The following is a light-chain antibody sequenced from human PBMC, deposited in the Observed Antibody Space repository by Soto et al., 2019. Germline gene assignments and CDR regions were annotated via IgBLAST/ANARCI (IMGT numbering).Light chain of an antibody. J-gene: IGKJ2*01. Sequence: DIQMTQSPSTLSASVGDRVTITCRASQSISSWLAWYQQKPGEAPNLLIYDASSLESGVPSRFSGSGSGTEFTLTISSLQPDDFATYYCQQYSTYPMYTFGQGTKLEIK. CDR2: DAS. CDR1: QSISSW. V-gene: IGKV1-5*01. CDR3: QQYSTYPMYT.